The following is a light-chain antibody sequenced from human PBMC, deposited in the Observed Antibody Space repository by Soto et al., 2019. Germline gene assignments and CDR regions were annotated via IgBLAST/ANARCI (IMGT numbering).Light chain of an antibody. CDR2: DVS. CDR3: QQRSNWPPA. Sequence: EIVLTQSLATLSLSPGERATLSCRASPSVFNSLAWYQQKPGQAPRLLIYDVSNRATGVPARFSGSGSGTDFTLTISSLEPEDFALYYCQQRSNWPPAFGQGTKLEIK. J-gene: IGKJ2*01. CDR1: PSVFNS. V-gene: IGKV3-11*01.